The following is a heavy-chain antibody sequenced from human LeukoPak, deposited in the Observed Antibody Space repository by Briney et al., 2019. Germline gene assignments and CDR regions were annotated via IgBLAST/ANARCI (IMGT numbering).Heavy chain of an antibody. Sequence: ASVKVSCKASGYTFTGYYTHWVRQAPGQGLEWMGRINPNSGGTNYAQKFQGRVTMTRDTSISTAYMGLSRLRSDDTAVYYCARGIPLRSGYYVSRVPGSYPDYWGQGTLVTVSS. D-gene: IGHD3-3*01. V-gene: IGHV1-2*06. CDR3: ARGIPLRSGYYVSRVPGSYPDY. CDR1: GYTFTGYY. CDR2: INPNSGGT. J-gene: IGHJ4*02.